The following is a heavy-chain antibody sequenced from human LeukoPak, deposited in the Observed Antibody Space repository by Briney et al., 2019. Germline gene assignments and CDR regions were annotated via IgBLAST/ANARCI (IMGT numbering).Heavy chain of an antibody. Sequence: ASVKVSCKAPGGTFSSYAISWVRQAPGQGLEWMGGIIPIFGTANYAQKFQGRVTITADKSTSTAYMELSSLRSEDTAVYYCAREQLRFLEMSDAFDIWGQGTMVTVSS. D-gene: IGHD3-3*01. CDR2: IIPIFGTA. CDR1: GGTFSSYA. CDR3: AREQLRFLEMSDAFDI. V-gene: IGHV1-69*06. J-gene: IGHJ3*02.